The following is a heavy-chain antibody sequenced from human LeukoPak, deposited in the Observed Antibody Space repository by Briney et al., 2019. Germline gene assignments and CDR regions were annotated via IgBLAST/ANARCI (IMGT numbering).Heavy chain of an antibody. CDR2: INNDGTST. D-gene: IGHD1-26*01. J-gene: IGHJ5*02. CDR3: ARDQDGVGTTIDL. Sequence: GGSLRLSCAASGFNFGPYWMHWVRQAPGKGLVWVSRINNDGTSTWYAESVKGRFTISRDNARNTVSLQMNSLRAEDTALYYCARDQDGVGTTIDLWGQGTLVTVSS. V-gene: IGHV3-74*01. CDR1: GFNFGPYW.